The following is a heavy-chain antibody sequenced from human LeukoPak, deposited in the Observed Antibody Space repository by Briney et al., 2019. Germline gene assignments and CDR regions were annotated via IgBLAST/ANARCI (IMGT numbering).Heavy chain of an antibody. CDR1: GFTFSIYS. CDR2: ISSSSSST. J-gene: IGHJ4*02. CDR3: ARNPGGIGDY. V-gene: IGHV3-48*02. D-gene: IGHD4-23*01. Sequence: GGSLRLSCAASGFTFSIYSMNWVRQAPGKGLEWVSFISSSSSSTYYADSVKGRFTVSRDNAKNSLYLQMNSLRDEDTAVYYCARNPGGIGDYWGQGTLATVSS.